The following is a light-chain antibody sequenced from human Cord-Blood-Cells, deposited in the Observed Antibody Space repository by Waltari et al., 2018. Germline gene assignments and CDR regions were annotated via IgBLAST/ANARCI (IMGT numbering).Light chain of an antibody. Sequence: SCRASQSVSSSYLAWYQQKPDQPPRLLNDGSSSSATGIPGRFSGSGSGTDFTLTISILEAEDFAVYCCQQYGSSFTFGPGTKVDIK. CDR2: GSS. V-gene: IGKV3-20*01. J-gene: IGKJ3*01. CDR1: QSVSSSY. CDR3: QQYGSSFT.